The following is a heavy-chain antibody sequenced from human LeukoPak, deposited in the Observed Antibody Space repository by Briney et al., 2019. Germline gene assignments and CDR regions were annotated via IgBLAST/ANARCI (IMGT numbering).Heavy chain of an antibody. CDR2: FYYSGST. D-gene: IGHD6-13*01. Sequence: PSETLSLTCTVSGVSISSYYWSWIRQPPGKGLEWIGNFYYSGSTNYSPSLKSRVTISVDTSKNQFSLKLSSVTAADTAVYYCARPFSSSWYSRQSKAFDIWGQGTIVTVSS. CDR1: GVSISSYY. CDR3: ARPFSSSWYSRQSKAFDI. V-gene: IGHV4-59*12. J-gene: IGHJ3*02.